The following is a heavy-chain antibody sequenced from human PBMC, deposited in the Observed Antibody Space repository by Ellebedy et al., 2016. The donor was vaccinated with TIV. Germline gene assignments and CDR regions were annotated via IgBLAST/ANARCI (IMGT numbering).Heavy chain of an antibody. CDR3: VRITGGGGSFNL. V-gene: IGHV4-59*08. D-gene: IGHD1-14*01. J-gene: IGHJ3*01. CDR1: GASITSYY. CDR2: IFYTGHI. Sequence: SETLSLXXTVSGASITSYYWSWIRQSPGKKLEWIGYIFYTGHINYSPSLRGRVTMSLDTSKSQLSLKLNSVTATDTAMYYCVRITGGGGSFNLWGQGTMVTVSS.